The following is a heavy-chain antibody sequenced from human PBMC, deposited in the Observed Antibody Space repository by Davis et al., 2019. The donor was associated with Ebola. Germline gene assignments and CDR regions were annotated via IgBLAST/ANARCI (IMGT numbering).Heavy chain of an antibody. J-gene: IGHJ4*02. V-gene: IGHV3-7*01. Sequence: GESLKISCAASGFTFSSYWMSWVRQAPGKGLEWVANIKQDGSEKYYVDSVKGRFTISRDNAKNSLYLQMNSLRDEDTAVYYCARDTLWSGFFDYWGQGTLVTVSS. CDR3: ARDTLWSGFFDY. CDR1: GFTFSSYW. D-gene: IGHD3-3*01. CDR2: IKQDGSEK.